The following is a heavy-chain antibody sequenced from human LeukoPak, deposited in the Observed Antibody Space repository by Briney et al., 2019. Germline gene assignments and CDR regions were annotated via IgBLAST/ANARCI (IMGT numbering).Heavy chain of an antibody. CDR3: ARRRYPGYSSGLFDY. CDR2: IYYSGTT. J-gene: IGHJ4*02. CDR1: GGSISSSTCF. Sequence: PSETLSLTCTVSGGSISSSTCFWGWIRQPPGKGLECIGSIYYSGTTCYNPSLKSRVTVSVDTSNNQLSLQLSAVTAADTAVYYCARRRYPGYSSGLFDYWGQGTLVTVSS. V-gene: IGHV4-39*01. D-gene: IGHD6-19*01.